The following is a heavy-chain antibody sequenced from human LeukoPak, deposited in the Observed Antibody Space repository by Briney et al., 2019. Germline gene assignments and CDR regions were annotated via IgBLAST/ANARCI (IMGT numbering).Heavy chain of an antibody. CDR2: INPISGGT. CDR3: ARPLLWWPQVGYFDY. CDR1: GYTFTAYY. Sequence: ASVKVSCKASGYTFTAYYMHWVRQAPGQGLEWMGWINPISGGTKYAQKFQGRVTMTTDTSISTAYMDLSRLRSDDTAVYYCARPLLWWPQVGYFDYWGQGTLVTVSP. D-gene: IGHD4/OR15-4a*01. V-gene: IGHV1-2*02. J-gene: IGHJ4*02.